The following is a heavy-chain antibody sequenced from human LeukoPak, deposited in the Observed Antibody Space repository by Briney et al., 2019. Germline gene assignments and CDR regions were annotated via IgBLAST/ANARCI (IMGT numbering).Heavy chain of an antibody. CDR1: GYTFTGYA. CDR2: INTNTGNP. D-gene: IGHD3-3*01. Sequence: ASVKVSCKASGYTFTGYAMNWVRQAPGQGLEWMGWINTNTGNPTYAQGFTGRFVFSLDTSVSTAYLQISSLKAEDTAVYYCARGGADLRFLEWLLRYNWFDPWGQGTLVTVSS. V-gene: IGHV7-4-1*02. J-gene: IGHJ5*02. CDR3: ARGGADLRFLEWLLRYNWFDP.